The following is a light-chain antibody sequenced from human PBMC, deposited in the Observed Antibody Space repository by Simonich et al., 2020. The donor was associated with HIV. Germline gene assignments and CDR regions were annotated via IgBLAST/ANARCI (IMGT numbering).Light chain of an antibody. CDR2: DVS. CDR1: SSDVGGYNY. CDR3: SSYTTSSTFV. Sequence: QSALTQPASVSGSPGQSITISCTGTSSDVGGYNYVSWYQQHPGKAPKLRIYDVSKRTYWVSNRFSGSKSGNTASLTISGLQAVDEADYYCSSYTTSSTFVFGGGTKLAVL. V-gene: IGLV2-14*01. J-gene: IGLJ3*02.